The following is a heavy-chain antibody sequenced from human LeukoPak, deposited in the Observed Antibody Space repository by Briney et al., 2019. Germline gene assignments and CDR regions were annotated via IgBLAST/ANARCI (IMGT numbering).Heavy chain of an antibody. CDR2: IIPIFGTA. CDR3: VRSGGGGGYSYGYESYFDY. CDR1: GGTFSSYA. D-gene: IGHD5-18*01. J-gene: IGHJ4*02. V-gene: IGHV1-69*05. Sequence: RASVKVSCKASGGTFSSYAISWVRQAPGQGLEWMGRIIPIFGTANYAQKFQGRVTITTDESTSTAYMELSSLRSEDTAVYYCVRSGGGGGYSYGYESYFDYWGQGTLVTVSS.